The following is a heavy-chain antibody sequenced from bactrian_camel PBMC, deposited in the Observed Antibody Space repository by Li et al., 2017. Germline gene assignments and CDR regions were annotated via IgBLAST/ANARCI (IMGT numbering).Heavy chain of an antibody. J-gene: IGHJ4*01. Sequence: HVQLVESGGGSVQAGESLTLSCAASGFSFSNHYMSWVRQAPGKGLEWVSYIHPDGSGSNYADSVKGRFTISRDNAKNTVYLQMTSLKSEDTAVYYCATWAVYRAIAYPSRAFADWGQGTQVTVS. V-gene: IGHV3-2*01. CDR1: GFSFSNHY. CDR2: IHPDGSGS. D-gene: IGHD3*01. CDR3: ATWAVYRAIAYPSRAFAD.